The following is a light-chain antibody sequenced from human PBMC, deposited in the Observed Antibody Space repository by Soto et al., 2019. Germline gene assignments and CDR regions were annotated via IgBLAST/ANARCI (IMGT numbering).Light chain of an antibody. CDR1: QRIGSSY. V-gene: IGKV3-20*01. CDR2: DTS. CDR3: QQYGNPPWT. J-gene: IGKJ2*01. Sequence: ETVLTQSPGTLSLSPGERATLSCRASQRIGSSYLAWYQQKPGQAPRLLIYDTSSRATGIPNRFSGSGSGTDFTLTISRLEPEDFAVYHCQQYGNPPWTFGQGTRLEIK.